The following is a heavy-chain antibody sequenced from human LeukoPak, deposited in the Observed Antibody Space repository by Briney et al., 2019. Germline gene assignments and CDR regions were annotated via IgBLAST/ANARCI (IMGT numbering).Heavy chain of an antibody. CDR1: GFTFSTYW. V-gene: IGHV3-74*01. Sequence: GGSLRLSCAASGFTFSTYWIHWVRQAPGKGLVWVSRITSDGSGTIYADSVKGRFTISRDNAKNTLYLQMNSLRVEDTAVYYCARGGVNHGFDIWGQGTMVTVCS. J-gene: IGHJ3*02. CDR2: ITSDGSGT. D-gene: IGHD2-8*01. CDR3: ARGGVNHGFDI.